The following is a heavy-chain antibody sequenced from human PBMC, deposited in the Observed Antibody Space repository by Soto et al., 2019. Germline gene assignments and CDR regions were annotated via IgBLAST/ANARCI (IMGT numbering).Heavy chain of an antibody. CDR2: INHSGST. V-gene: IGHV4-34*01. D-gene: IGHD6-19*01. CDR1: GGSFSDFY. Sequence: PTETLSLTCAVYGGSFSDFYWTWISQPPGKGLEWIGEINHSGSTNYNPSLKSRVAISVDTSKNQFSLNLTSVTAADTAVYYCGPRGAVADPRGYWGQGTLVTVSS. J-gene: IGHJ4*02. CDR3: GPRGAVADPRGY.